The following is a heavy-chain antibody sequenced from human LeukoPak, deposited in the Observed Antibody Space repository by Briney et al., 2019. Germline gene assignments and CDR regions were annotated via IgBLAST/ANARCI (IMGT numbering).Heavy chain of an antibody. CDR2: IRYDGSNK. J-gene: IGHJ4*02. Sequence: PGGSLRLSCAASGFTFSSYGMHWVRQAPGKGLEWVAFIRYDGSNKYYADSVKGRFTISRDNSKNTLYLQMNSLRAEDTAVYYCAKAYDFWSGYYGYWGQGTLVTVSS. CDR3: AKAYDFWSGYYGY. V-gene: IGHV3-30*02. CDR1: GFTFSSYG. D-gene: IGHD3-3*01.